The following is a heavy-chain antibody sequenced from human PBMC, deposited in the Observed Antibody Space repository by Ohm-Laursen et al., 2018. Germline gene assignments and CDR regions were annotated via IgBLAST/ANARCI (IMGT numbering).Heavy chain of an antibody. Sequence: SDTLSLTCIVSGGSISSYYWSWIRQPPGKGLEWIGYIYYSGSTNYNPSLKSRVTISVDTSKNQFSLKLSSVTAADTAVYYCARGRSGWYSLWGQGTMVTVSS. V-gene: IGHV4-59*07. CDR3: ARGRSGWYSL. D-gene: IGHD6-19*01. CDR1: GGSISSYY. J-gene: IGHJ3*01. CDR2: IYYSGST.